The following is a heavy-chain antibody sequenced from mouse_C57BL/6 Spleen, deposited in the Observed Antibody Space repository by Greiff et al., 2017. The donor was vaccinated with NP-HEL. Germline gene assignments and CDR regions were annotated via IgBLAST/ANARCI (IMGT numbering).Heavy chain of an antibody. CDR3: ARSENYYGSRAMDY. J-gene: IGHJ4*01. V-gene: IGHV1-80*01. CDR2: IYPGDGDT. CDR1: GYAFSSYW. D-gene: IGHD1-1*01. Sequence: QVQLQQSGAELVKPGASVKISCKASGYAFSSYWMNWVKQRPGKGLEWIGQIYPGDGDTNYNGKFKGKATLTADKSSSTAYMQLSSLTSEDSAVYFCARSENYYGSRAMDYWGQGTSVTVSS.